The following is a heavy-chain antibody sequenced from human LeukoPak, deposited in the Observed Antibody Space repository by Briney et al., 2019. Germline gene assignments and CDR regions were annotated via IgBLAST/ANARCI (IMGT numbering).Heavy chain of an antibody. Sequence: ETLSLTCTVSGGSISSHYWSWIRQPPGKGLEWIGEINHSGSTNYNPSLKSRVTISVDTSKNQFSLKLSSVTAADTAVYYCARGDCSSTSCYPLDYWGQGTLVTVSS. J-gene: IGHJ4*02. CDR2: INHSGST. CDR3: ARGDCSSTSCYPLDY. CDR1: GGSISSHY. V-gene: IGHV4-34*01. D-gene: IGHD2-2*01.